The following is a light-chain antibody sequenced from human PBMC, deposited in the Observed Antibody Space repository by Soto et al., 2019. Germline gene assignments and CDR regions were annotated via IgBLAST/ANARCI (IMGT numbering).Light chain of an antibody. Sequence: DIQMTQSPSTLSASVGDRVTITCRASQSISTWLAWYQQKPGKAPNLLICHASNLESGVPSRFSGSGSGTEFTLTISRLQPDDFATYYCQHYDSYPLTFGGGTKVEIK. V-gene: IGKV1-5*01. CDR2: HAS. J-gene: IGKJ4*01. CDR1: QSISTW. CDR3: QHYDSYPLT.